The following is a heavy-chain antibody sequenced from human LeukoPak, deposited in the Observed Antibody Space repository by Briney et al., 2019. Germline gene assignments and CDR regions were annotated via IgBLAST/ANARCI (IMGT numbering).Heavy chain of an antibody. CDR1: GFTFSSYA. V-gene: IGHV3-23*01. D-gene: IGHD1-26*01. Sequence: GGSLRLSCAASGFTFSSYAMSWVRQAPGKGLEWVSAISGSGGSTYYADSVKGRFTISRDNSKNTLYLQMNSLRAEDTALYHCAKSGYSGSYYYFDYWGQGTLVTVSS. CDR3: AKSGYSGSYYYFDY. CDR2: ISGSGGST. J-gene: IGHJ4*02.